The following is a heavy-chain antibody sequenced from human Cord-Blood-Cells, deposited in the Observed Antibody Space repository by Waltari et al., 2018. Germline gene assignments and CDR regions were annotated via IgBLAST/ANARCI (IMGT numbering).Heavy chain of an antibody. CDR3: ARSRNFDY. J-gene: IGHJ4*02. Sequence: QLQLQASGAGLVKPSEPPSLTCTSSGRSISSSSYYWGGIRQPPGKGLEWSGSIYYSGGTYCIPAPKSPVTRSVDTSKNQFSPAVSSVTAADTAGDYCARSRNFDYWGQGTLVTVSS. CDR2: IYYSGGT. D-gene: IGHD6-6*01. V-gene: IGHV4-39*01. CDR1: GRSISSSSYY.